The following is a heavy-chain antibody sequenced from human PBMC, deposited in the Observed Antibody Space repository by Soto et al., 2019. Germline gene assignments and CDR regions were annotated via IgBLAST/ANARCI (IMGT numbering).Heavy chain of an antibody. CDR2: ISYDGSNK. D-gene: IGHD1-26*01. V-gene: IGHV3-30*18. CDR3: AKDKERGYGMDV. J-gene: IGHJ6*02. Sequence: QVQLVESGGGVVQPGRSLRLSCAASGFTFSSYGMHWVRQAPGKGLEWVAVISYDGSNKYYADSVKGRFTISRDNSKNTLYLQMNSLRAEDTAVYYCAKDKERGYGMDVWGRGTTVTVFS. CDR1: GFTFSSYG.